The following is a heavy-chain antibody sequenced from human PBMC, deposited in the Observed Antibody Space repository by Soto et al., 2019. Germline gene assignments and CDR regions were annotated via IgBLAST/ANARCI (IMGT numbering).Heavy chain of an antibody. CDR3: ASGGGWSPGHYYYGMDV. CDR1: GGSISSYY. J-gene: IGHJ6*02. CDR2: IYYSGST. V-gene: IGHV4-59*01. Sequence: PSETLSLTCTVSGGSISSYYWSWIRQPPGKGLEWIGYIYYSGSTNYNPSLKSRVTISVDTSKNQFSLKLSSVTAADTAVYYCASGGGWSPGHYYYGMDVWGQGTTVTVSS. D-gene: IGHD6-19*01.